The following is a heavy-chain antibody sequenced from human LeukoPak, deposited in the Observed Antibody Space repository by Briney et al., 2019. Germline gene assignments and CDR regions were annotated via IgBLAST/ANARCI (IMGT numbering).Heavy chain of an antibody. CDR3: ARWYSSGWYSDY. D-gene: IGHD6-19*01. CDR1: GFTFSSYA. V-gene: IGHV3-30-3*01. CDR2: ISYDGSNK. J-gene: IGHJ4*02. Sequence: GGSLRLSCAASGFTFSSYAMHWVRQAPGKGLEWVAVISYDGSNKYYADSVRGRFTISRDNAKNTVYLQMNSLRAEDTAVYYCARWYSSGWYSDYWGQGTLVTVSS.